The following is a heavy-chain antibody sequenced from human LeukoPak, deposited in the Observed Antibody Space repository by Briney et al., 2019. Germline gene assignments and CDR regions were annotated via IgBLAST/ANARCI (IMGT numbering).Heavy chain of an antibody. CDR1: RFTFSSYA. Sequence: PGGSLRLSCAASRFTFSSYAMSWVRQAPGKGLEWVSGISDSGGSTYYADSVKGRFTISRDNSKNTLYLQMSSLRAEDTAVYYCAKGRGAPYYFDYWGQGTLVTVSS. CDR3: AKGRGAPYYFDY. V-gene: IGHV3-23*01. CDR2: ISDSGGST. D-gene: IGHD1-26*01. J-gene: IGHJ4*02.